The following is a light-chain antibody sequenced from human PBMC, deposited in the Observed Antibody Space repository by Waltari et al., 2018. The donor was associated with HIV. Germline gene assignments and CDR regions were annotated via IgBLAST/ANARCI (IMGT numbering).Light chain of an antibody. Sequence: QSALTQPPSASGSPGQSVTISCTGTSSDVGGYDFVSWYQHRAGKVPKLIIYDDTKRPPGVPDRFFGSKSGNTASLTVSGLRAADEADYYCTSYAGDTNSLVFGTGTKVTVL. CDR3: TSYAGDTNSLV. CDR1: SSDVGGYDF. CDR2: DDT. V-gene: IGLV2-8*01. J-gene: IGLJ1*01.